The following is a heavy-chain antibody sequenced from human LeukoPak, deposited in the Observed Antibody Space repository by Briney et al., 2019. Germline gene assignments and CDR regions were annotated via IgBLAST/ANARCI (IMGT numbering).Heavy chain of an antibody. D-gene: IGHD6-19*01. CDR2: ISSSSSYI. J-gene: IGHJ6*02. CDR1: GFTFSSYA. CDR3: ARGVAVAGERVYYYYGMDV. V-gene: IGHV3-21*01. Sequence: GGSLRLSCAASGFTFSSYAMHWVRQAPGKGLEWVSSISSSSSYIYYADSVKGRFTISRDNAKNSLYLQMNSLRAEDTAVYYCARGVAVAGERVYYYYGMDVWGQGTTVTVSS.